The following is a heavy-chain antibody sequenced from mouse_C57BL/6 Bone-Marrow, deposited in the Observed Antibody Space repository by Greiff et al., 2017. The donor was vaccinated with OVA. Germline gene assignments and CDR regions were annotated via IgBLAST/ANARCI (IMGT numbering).Heavy chain of an antibody. Sequence: DVQLQESGAELVRPGASVKLSCTASGFNIKDDYMHWVKQRPEQGLEWIGWIDPENGDTEYASKFQGKATITADTSSNTAYLQLSSLTSEDTAVYYCFYYGSPFAYGGQGTLVTVSA. CDR3: FYYGSPFAY. V-gene: IGHV14-4*01. CDR1: GFNIKDDY. J-gene: IGHJ3*01. D-gene: IGHD1-1*01. CDR2: IDPENGDT.